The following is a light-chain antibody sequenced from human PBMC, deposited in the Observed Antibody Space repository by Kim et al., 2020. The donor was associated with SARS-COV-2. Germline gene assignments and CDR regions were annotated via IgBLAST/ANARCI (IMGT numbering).Light chain of an antibody. CDR2: GAS. CDR3: QQYSRWPPYT. Sequence: EIVMTQSPATLSLSPGERVTLSCRASQSVDSNLAWYQQRPGQPPRLLIYGASTRATDIPARFSGSGSGTEFTLIISSLQSEDFAVYYCQQYSRWPPYTFGQGTKLEIK. CDR1: QSVDSN. J-gene: IGKJ2*01. V-gene: IGKV3-15*01.